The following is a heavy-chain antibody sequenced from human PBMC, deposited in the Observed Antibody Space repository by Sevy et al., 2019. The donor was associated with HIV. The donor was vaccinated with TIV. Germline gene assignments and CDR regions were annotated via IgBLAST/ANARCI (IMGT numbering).Heavy chain of an antibody. D-gene: IGHD6-13*01. CDR2: INQDGSEK. J-gene: IGHJ5*01. CDR3: VSDRSSSWFDS. Sequence: GGSLRLSCAVSGFTFSSDWMSWVHQAPGKGLEWVANINQDGSEKYYVDSVKGRFTISRDSAKNSVYVQMNSLRDEDTGVYYCVSDRSSSWFDSWGQGTLVTVSS. V-gene: IGHV3-7*01. CDR1: GFTFSSDW.